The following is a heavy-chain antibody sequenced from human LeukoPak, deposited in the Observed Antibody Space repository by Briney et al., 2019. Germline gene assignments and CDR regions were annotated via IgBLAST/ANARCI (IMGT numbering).Heavy chain of an antibody. J-gene: IGHJ5*02. D-gene: IGHD4-23*01. CDR2: IYYSGST. CDR3: ARDRGVGDYGGNYWYDP. CDR1: GGSISSYY. Sequence: PSETLSLTCTVSGGSISSYYWSWIRQPPGKGLEWIGCIYYSGSTNYNPSLKSRVTISVDTSKNQFSLKLSSVTAADTAVYYCARDRGVGDYGGNYWYDPWGQGTLVTVSS. V-gene: IGHV4-59*01.